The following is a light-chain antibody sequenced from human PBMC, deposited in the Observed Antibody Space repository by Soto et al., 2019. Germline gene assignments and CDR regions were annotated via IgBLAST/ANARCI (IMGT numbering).Light chain of an antibody. V-gene: IGKV3-20*01. J-gene: IGKJ2*01. CDR1: QSLGSSY. CDR2: GAS. Sequence: EIVLTQSPGTLSLAPGEGATLSCRASQSLGSSYLAWYQQKPGQAPRLLIYGASNRATGISDRFSGSGSGTDFTLTISRLEPEDFAVYYCQHYGSSPPYTFGQGTKLEIK. CDR3: QHYGSSPPYT.